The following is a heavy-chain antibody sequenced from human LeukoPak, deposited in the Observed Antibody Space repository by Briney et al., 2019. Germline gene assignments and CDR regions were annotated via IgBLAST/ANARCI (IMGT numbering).Heavy chain of an antibody. Sequence: GGSLRLSCSASGFTFSSYAMHWVRQAPGKGLEYVSAISSNGGSTYYADSVKGRFTISRDNSKNTLYLQMSSLRAEDTAVYYCVKDGSDWGYDYVWGSYRIFFDYWGQGTLATVSS. CDR1: GFTFSSYA. V-gene: IGHV3-64D*06. CDR3: VKDGSDWGYDYVWGSYRIFFDY. J-gene: IGHJ4*02. CDR2: ISSNGGST. D-gene: IGHD3-16*02.